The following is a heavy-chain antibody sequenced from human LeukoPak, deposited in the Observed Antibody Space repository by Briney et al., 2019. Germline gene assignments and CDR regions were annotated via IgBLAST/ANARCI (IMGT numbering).Heavy chain of an antibody. CDR2: IWTDGSKK. CDR3: ARRSSGTSGLDY. Sequence: GGSLRLSCAASGFVFNNYGMHWVRQAPGKGLEWVAVIWTDGSKKSYADSVKGRFTFTRDNSKNMLCLQMDSLRADDTAVYYCARRSSGTSGLDYWGQGILVTVSS. CDR1: GFVFNNYG. D-gene: IGHD1-26*01. V-gene: IGHV3-33*01. J-gene: IGHJ4*02.